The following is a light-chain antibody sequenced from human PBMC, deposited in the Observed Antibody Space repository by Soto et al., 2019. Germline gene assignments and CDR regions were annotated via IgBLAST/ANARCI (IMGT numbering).Light chain of an antibody. CDR1: SSDVGGYNS. J-gene: IGLJ2*01. CDR2: EVS. V-gene: IGLV2-8*01. Sequence: QSALTQPPSASGSRGQSVTVSCTGTSSDVGGYNSVSWYQHHPGKAPKLMIYEVSKRPSGVPDRFSGSKSGNTASLTVSGLQAEDEAGYYCSSYAGSNNLGFGGGTKLTVL. CDR3: SSYAGSNNLG.